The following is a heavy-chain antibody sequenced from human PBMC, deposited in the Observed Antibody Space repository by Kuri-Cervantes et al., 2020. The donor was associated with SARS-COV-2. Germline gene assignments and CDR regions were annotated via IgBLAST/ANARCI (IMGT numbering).Heavy chain of an antibody. V-gene: IGHV3-48*02. J-gene: IGHJ6*02. D-gene: IGHD2-15*01. Sequence: GGSLRLSCAASGFTFSSYSMNWVRQAPGKGLEWVSYISSSSSTIYYADSVKGRFTISRDNAKNSLYLQMNSLRDEDTAVYYCARASGYCSGGSCSPYYYYGMDVWGRGTTVTVSS. CDR1: GFTFSSYS. CDR2: ISSSSSTI. CDR3: ARASGYCSGGSCSPYYYYGMDV.